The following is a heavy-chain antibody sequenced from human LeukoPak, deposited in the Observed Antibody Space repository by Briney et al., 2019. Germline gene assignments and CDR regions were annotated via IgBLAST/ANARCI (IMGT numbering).Heavy chain of an antibody. CDR1: GGSISSTY. J-gene: IGHJ5*02. CDR3: AREMGGYHNRFDP. Sequence: SETLSLTCTVSGGSISSTYWSWLRQPAGKGLEWIGRIYTSGSTNYNPSLKSRVTISVDTSKSHFSLNLSSVTAADTAVYYCAREMGGYHNRFDPWGQGTLVTVSS. V-gene: IGHV4-4*07. CDR2: IYTSGST. D-gene: IGHD3-22*01.